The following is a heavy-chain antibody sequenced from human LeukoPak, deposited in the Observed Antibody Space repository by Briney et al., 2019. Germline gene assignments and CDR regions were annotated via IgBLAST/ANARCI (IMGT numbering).Heavy chain of an antibody. V-gene: IGHV3-11*04. D-gene: IGHD5-18*01. CDR2: ISGSGTDI. J-gene: IGHJ4*02. CDR1: GFTFSDPY. CDR3: ARTARHLDY. Sequence: GGSLRLSCEASGFTFSDPYMSWIRQAPGKGLECLSYISGSGTDINYADSVRGRFTISRDNAKNLLYLQMNDLRVEDTAVYYCARTARHLDYWGQGTLVTVSS.